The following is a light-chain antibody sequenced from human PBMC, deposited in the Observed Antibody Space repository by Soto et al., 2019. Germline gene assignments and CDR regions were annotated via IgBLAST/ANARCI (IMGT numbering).Light chain of an antibody. CDR1: QSVSSSY. CDR3: QQYGSSPGT. Sequence: EIVLTQSPGTLSLSPGERATLSCRASQSVSSSYLAWYQQKPGQAPRLLIDGASSRATGIPDRFSGSGSGTDFTLTISRLEPEDFAVYYCQQYGSSPGTFGGGTKVEIK. CDR2: GAS. V-gene: IGKV3-20*01. J-gene: IGKJ4*01.